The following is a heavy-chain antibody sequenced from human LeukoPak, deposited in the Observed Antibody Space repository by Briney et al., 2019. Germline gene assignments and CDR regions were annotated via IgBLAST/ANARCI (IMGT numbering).Heavy chain of an antibody. V-gene: IGHV1-18*01. D-gene: IGHD3-10*02. J-gene: IGHJ3*02. CDR1: GYTFTNYG. Sequence: GASVKVSCKASGYTFTNYGVSWVRQAPGQGLEWMGWISDYNGNTNYAQKLQGRVTMTTDTSTSTAYMELRSLRSDDTAVYYCAREAPMVGDSFDIWGHGTMVTVSS. CDR3: AREAPMVGDSFDI. CDR2: ISDYNGNT.